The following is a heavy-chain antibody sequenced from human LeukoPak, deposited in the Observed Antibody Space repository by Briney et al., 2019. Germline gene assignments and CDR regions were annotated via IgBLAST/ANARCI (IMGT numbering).Heavy chain of an antibody. CDR2: IYTSGST. CDR1: GGSISSYY. J-gene: IGHJ6*02. D-gene: IGHD6-19*01. CDR3: ARDYGAVAGYYYYGMDV. V-gene: IGHV4-4*07. Sequence: SETLSLTCTVSGGSISSYYWSWIRQPAGKGLEWIGRIYTSGSTNYNPSLKSRDTMSVDTSKNQFSLKLSSVTAADTAVYYCARDYGAVAGYYYYGMDVWGQGTTVTVSS.